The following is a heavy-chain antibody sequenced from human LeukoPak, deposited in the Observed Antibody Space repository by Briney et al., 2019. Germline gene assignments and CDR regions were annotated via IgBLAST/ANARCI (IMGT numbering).Heavy chain of an antibody. CDR2: INPNSGGT. V-gene: IGHV1-2*04. D-gene: IGHD5-18*01. Sequence: ASVKVSCKASGYTFTGYYMHWVRQAPGQGLEWMGWINPNSGGTNYAQKFQGWVTMTRDTSISTAYMELSRLRSVDTAVYYCARAKRGYSYGEYYFDYWGQGTLVTVSS. CDR3: ARAKRGYSYGEYYFDY. CDR1: GYTFTGYY. J-gene: IGHJ4*02.